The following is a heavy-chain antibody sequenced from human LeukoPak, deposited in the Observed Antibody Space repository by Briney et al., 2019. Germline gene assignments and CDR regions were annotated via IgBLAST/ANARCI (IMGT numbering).Heavy chain of an antibody. Sequence: GASVKVSCTASGYTFTGYYMHWVRQAPGQGLEWMGWINPNSGGTNYAQKFQGRVTMPRDTSITTAYMELSRLRSDDTTVYYCARAPPASGITGTTLPFDYWGQGTLVTVSS. D-gene: IGHD1-7*01. CDR2: INPNSGGT. V-gene: IGHV1-2*02. CDR3: ARAPPASGITGTTLPFDY. J-gene: IGHJ4*02. CDR1: GYTFTGYY.